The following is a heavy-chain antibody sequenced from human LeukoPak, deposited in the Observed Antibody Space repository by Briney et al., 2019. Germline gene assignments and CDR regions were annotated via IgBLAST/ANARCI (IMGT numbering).Heavy chain of an antibody. CDR1: GGSISSYY. D-gene: IGHD2-15*01. CDR3: ARSGGYCRGGSCYGGGWFDP. Sequence: SETLSLTCTVSGGSISSYYWSWIRQPPWKGLEWIGYIYYSGSTNYNASLKSRVTISVDTSKNQFSLKLSSVTAADTAVYYCARSGGYCRGGSCYGGGWFDPWGQGTLVTVSS. V-gene: IGHV4-59*08. CDR2: IYYSGST. J-gene: IGHJ5*02.